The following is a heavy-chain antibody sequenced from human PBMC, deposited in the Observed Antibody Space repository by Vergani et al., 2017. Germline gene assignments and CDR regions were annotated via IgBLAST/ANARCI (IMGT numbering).Heavy chain of an antibody. CDR2: IYYSGST. D-gene: IGHD3-22*01. Sequence: QLQLQESGSGLVKPSQTLSLTCAVSGGSISSGGYSWGWIRQRPGKGLEWIGYIYYSGSTYYNPSLKSRVTISVDTSKNPFSLKLSSVTAADTAVYYCASGGPPTYYFDSSGYYGSYWYFVFWGRGTLVTVSS. J-gene: IGHJ2*01. CDR3: ASGGPPTYYFDSSGYYGSYWYFVF. V-gene: IGHV4-30-2*05. CDR1: GGSISSGGYS.